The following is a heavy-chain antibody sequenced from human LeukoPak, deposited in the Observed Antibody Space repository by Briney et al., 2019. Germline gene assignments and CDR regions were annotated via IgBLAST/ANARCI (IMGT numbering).Heavy chain of an antibody. CDR3: ARGRPSGDFFDY. D-gene: IGHD4-17*01. J-gene: IGHJ4*02. V-gene: IGHV4-61*02. Sequence: PSQTLSLTCTVSGDSISRNSHYWCWIRQSAGKGLEWIGRLNPSGNINYNPSLKSRLTMSLDPSENKLSLKLSSVTGADTAVYYCARGRPSGDFFDYWGQGALVTVSS. CDR2: LNPSGNI. CDR1: GDSISRNSHY.